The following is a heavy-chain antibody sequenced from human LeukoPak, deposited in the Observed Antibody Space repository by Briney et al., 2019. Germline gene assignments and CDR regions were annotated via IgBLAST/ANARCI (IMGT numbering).Heavy chain of an antibody. CDR1: GFTFSNYA. J-gene: IGHJ5*02. D-gene: IGHD7-27*01. Sequence: GGSLRLSCAASGFTFSNYAMSWVRQAPGKGLEWVSAISGSGGKTYYADFVKGRFTISRDNAKNTVYMQMNSLRVEDTALYYCARDPGSNWGSDWFDPRGQGTLVTVSS. CDR3: ARDPGSNWGSDWFDP. V-gene: IGHV3-23*01. CDR2: ISGSGGKT.